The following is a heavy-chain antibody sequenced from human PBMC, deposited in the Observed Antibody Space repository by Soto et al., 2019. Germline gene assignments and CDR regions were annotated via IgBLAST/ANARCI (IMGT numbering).Heavy chain of an antibody. D-gene: IGHD3-10*01. CDR3: ARDHQRDTPYGSGRYYMDV. J-gene: IGHJ6*03. CDR1: GGSISSYY. V-gene: IGHV4-59*01. Sequence: QVQLQESGPGLVKPSETLSLTCTVSGGSISSYYWSWIRQPPGKGLEWIGYIYYSGSTNYNPSLKSRVTISVDTSKNQFSLKLSSVTAADTAVYYCARDHQRDTPYGSGRYYMDVWGKGTTVTVSS. CDR2: IYYSGST.